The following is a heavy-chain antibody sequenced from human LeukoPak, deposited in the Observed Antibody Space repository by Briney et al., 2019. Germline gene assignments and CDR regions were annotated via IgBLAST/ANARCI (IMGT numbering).Heavy chain of an antibody. CDR2: ISYDGSNK. CDR3: ARAPKAFPFDY. J-gene: IGHJ4*02. D-gene: IGHD3-3*02. Sequence: GGSLRLSCVVSGFTFSDRFMDWVRQAPGKGLEWVAVISYDGSNKYYADSVKGRFTISRDNSKNTLYLQMNSLRAEDTAVYYCARAPKAFPFDYWGQGTLVTVSS. V-gene: IGHV3-30*19. CDR1: GFTFSDRF.